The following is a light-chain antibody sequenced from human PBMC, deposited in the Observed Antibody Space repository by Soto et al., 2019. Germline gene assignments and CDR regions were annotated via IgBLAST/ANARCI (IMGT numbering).Light chain of an antibody. CDR1: QSVRTY. J-gene: IGKJ2*01. CDR3: QQYYSSVT. CDR2: DAS. Sequence: EIVLTQSPVTLSLSPGERATLSCRASQSVRTYLAWYQVKPGQAPRLLIYDASRRASGVPARFSGSGSGTDFTLTISSLQPEDVAVYYCQQYYSSVTFGQGTKLEIK. V-gene: IGKV3-11*01.